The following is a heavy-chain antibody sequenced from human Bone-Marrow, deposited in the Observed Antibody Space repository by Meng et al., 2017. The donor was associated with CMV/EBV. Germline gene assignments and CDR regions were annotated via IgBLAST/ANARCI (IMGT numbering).Heavy chain of an antibody. D-gene: IGHD5-12*01. V-gene: IGHV4-59*01. J-gene: IGHJ6*02. CDR2: IYYSGST. Sequence: SETLSLTCTVSGGSISSYYWSWIRQPPGKGLEWIGYIYYSGSTNYNPFLKSRVTISVDTSKNQFSLKLSSVTAADTAVYYCAREIRSGYDWGTYYYYGMDVWGQGTTVTVSS. CDR3: AREIRSGYDWGTYYYYGMDV. CDR1: GGSISSYY.